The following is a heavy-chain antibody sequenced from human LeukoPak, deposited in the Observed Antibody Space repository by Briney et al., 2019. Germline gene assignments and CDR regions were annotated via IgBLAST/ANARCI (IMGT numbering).Heavy chain of an antibody. D-gene: IGHD6-19*01. CDR1: GFTFSSYG. Sequence: PGRSLRLSCAASGFTFSSYGIHWVRQAPGKGLEWMAVISYDVSSKYYADSVKGRFTISRDNFNNTLYLQMNSLKPEDTAVYYCSSLGLAVAPNWVDPWGQGTLVTVSS. V-gene: IGHV3-30*03. J-gene: IGHJ5*02. CDR2: ISYDVSSK. CDR3: SSLGLAVAPNWVDP.